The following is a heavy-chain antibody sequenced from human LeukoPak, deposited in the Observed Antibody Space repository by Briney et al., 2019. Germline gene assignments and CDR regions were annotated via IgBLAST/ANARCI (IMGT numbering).Heavy chain of an antibody. CDR2: ISSSGST. CDR1: GDSISSGDYY. D-gene: IGHD3-22*01. V-gene: IGHV4-61*02. J-gene: IGHJ3*02. Sequence: SETLSLTCTVSGDSISSGDYYWSWIRQPTGKGLEWIVRISSSGSTNYNPSLKSRVTISVDTSKNQFSLKLSSVTAADTAVYFCARGPYSYDSSGAFDIWGQGTMVTVSS. CDR3: ARGPYSYDSSGAFDI.